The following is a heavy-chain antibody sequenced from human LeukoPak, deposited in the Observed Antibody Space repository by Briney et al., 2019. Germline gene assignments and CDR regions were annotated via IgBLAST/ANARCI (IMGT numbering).Heavy chain of an antibody. CDR3: ARGRSSGSMDV. CDR1: GFTFSDHY. Sequence: GGSLRLSCAASGFTFSDHYMDWVRQAPGKGLEWVSVIYSGGSTYYADSVKGRFTISRDNSKNTLYLQMNSLRAEDTAVYYCARGRSSGSMDVWGQGTTVTVSS. J-gene: IGHJ6*02. CDR2: IYSGGST. V-gene: IGHV3-53*01. D-gene: IGHD1-1*01.